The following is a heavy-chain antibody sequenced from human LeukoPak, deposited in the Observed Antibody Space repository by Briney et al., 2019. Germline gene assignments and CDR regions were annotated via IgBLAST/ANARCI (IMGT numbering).Heavy chain of an antibody. D-gene: IGHD6-6*01. CDR3: TRDSAVVAFDV. J-gene: IGHJ3*01. CDR1: DFPFNPYT. V-gene: IGHV3-48*04. Sequence: GGSLRLSCTASDFPFNPYTMHWVRQAPGKGLEWISYITGNSDTIYYADSVEGRFTISRDNAKKSLFLQMSSLRAEDTALCYCTRDSAVVAFDVWGQGTLVSVSS. CDR2: ITGNSDTI.